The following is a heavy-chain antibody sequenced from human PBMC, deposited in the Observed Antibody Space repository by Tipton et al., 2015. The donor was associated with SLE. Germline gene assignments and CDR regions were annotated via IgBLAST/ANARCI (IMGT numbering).Heavy chain of an antibody. CDR2: IYYSGTT. CDR3: ARGRFSSAWYRDEHFDS. D-gene: IGHD6-19*01. Sequence: TLSLTCAVSGDSISRGGYSWNWVRQFPEKGLEWIGYIYYSGTTFYNPSLSSRLTISVDTSKNQFSLRLRSATAADTAFYFCARGRFSSAWYRDEHFDSWGQGTLVTVSS. V-gene: IGHV4-31*11. CDR1: GDSISRGGYS. J-gene: IGHJ4*02.